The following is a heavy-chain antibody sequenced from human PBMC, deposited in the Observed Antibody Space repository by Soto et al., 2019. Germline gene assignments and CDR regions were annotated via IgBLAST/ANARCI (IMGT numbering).Heavy chain of an antibody. V-gene: IGHV3-33*01. CDR2: IWYDGSNK. J-gene: IGHJ6*02. D-gene: IGHD5-12*01. Sequence: GGSLRLSCAASGFTFSSYGMHWVRQAPGKGLEWVAVIWYDGSNKYYADSVKGRSTISRDNSKNTLYLQMNSLRAEDTAVYYCARGGYSGYDRPPYGMDVWGQGTTVTVPS. CDR1: GFTFSSYG. CDR3: ARGGYSGYDRPPYGMDV.